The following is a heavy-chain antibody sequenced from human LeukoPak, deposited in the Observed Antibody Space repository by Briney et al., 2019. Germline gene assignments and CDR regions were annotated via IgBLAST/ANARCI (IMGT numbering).Heavy chain of an antibody. J-gene: IGHJ3*02. Sequence: GRSLRLSCAASGFTFSSYGMHWVRQAPGKGLEWVAVISYDGSNKYYADSVKGRFTISRDNSKNTLYLQMNSLRAEDTAVYYCAKGSIVGATVLDAFDIWGQGTMVTVSS. V-gene: IGHV3-30*18. CDR3: AKGSIVGATVLDAFDI. CDR1: GFTFSSYG. CDR2: ISYDGSNK. D-gene: IGHD1-26*01.